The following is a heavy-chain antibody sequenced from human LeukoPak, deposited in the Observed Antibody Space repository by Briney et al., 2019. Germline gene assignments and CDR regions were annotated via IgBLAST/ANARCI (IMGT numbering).Heavy chain of an antibody. CDR3: ARENPVVAGTDY. CDR2: MNPNSGNT. V-gene: IGHV1-8*01. D-gene: IGHD6-19*01. Sequence: ASVKVSCKASGYTFTSYDINWVRRATGQGLEWMGWMNPNSGNTGYAQKFQGRVTMTRNTSISTAYMELSSLRSEDTAVYYCARENPVVAGTDYWGQGTLVTVSS. J-gene: IGHJ4*02. CDR1: GYTFTSYD.